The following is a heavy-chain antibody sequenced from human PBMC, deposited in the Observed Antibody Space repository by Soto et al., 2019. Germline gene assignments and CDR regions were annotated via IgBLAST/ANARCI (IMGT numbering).Heavy chain of an antibody. CDR1: GYTFTRYG. J-gene: IGHJ4*02. D-gene: IGHD5-12*01. Sequence: ASVKVSCKASGYTFTRYGISWVRQAPGQGLEWMGWISVYNGNTYYSQKFQGRVTMTTDTSTSTAYMEMRSLRSEDTAVYYCARARDTKYDYDYWGQGTLV. V-gene: IGHV1-18*01. CDR3: ARARDTKYDYDY. CDR2: ISVYNGNT.